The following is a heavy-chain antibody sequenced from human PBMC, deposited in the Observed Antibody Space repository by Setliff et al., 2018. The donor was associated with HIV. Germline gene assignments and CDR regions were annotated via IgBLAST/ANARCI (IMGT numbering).Heavy chain of an antibody. D-gene: IGHD7-27*01. CDR2: FYYGGST. CDR3: ARARLLGGFLS. J-gene: IGHJ5*02. CDR1: GDSIGTYY. V-gene: IGHV4-59*01. Sequence: PSETLSLTCSVSGDSIGTYYWNWIRQTPGKRLEWIGFFYYGGSTDYNPALKNRVAISVDTSRNRVSLKMTSVTAADPAVYYCARARLLGGFLSWGRGALVTVSS.